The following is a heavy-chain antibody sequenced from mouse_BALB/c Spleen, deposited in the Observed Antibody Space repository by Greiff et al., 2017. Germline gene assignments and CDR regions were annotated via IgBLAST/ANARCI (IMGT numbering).Heavy chain of an antibody. CDR1: GFTFSSYT. D-gene: IGHD4-1*01. Sequence: EVKLMESGGGLVKPGGSLKLSCAASGFTFSSYTMSWVRQTPEKRLEWVATISSGGSTYYPDSVKGRFTISRDNAKNTLYLQMSSLKSEDTAMYYCARDMNWRFDYWGQGTTLTVSS. J-gene: IGHJ2*01. CDR2: ISSGGST. V-gene: IGHV5-6-4*01. CDR3: ARDMNWRFDY.